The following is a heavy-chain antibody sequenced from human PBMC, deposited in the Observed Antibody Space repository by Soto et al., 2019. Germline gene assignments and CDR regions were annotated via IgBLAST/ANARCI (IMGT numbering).Heavy chain of an antibody. Sequence: SETLSLTCSVSGDSISSSTYFWGWIRQPPGKGLECIGSFSYSGIIDYNPFLKSRVIISADTSRIHFSLKLISLTAADTAIYYCATQSSYRSDHFDYWGPGTPVTVSS. CDR2: FSYSGII. V-gene: IGHV4-39*02. D-gene: IGHD2-21*01. CDR1: GDSISSSTYF. J-gene: IGHJ4*02. CDR3: ATQSSYRSDHFDY.